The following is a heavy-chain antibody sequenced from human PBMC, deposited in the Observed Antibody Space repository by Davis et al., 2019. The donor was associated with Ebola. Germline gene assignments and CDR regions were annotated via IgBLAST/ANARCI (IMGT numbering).Heavy chain of an antibody. V-gene: IGHV3-11*01. CDR2: ISSSGSTI. CDR1: GFTFSDYY. J-gene: IGHJ5*02. D-gene: IGHD2-2*01. Sequence: GESLKISCAASGFTFSDYYMSWIRQAPGKGLEWVSYISSSGSTIYYADSVKGRFTISRDNAKNSLYLQMNSLRAEDTAVYYCARAAYCSSTSCTGWFDPWGQGTLVTVSS. CDR3: ARAAYCSSTSCTGWFDP.